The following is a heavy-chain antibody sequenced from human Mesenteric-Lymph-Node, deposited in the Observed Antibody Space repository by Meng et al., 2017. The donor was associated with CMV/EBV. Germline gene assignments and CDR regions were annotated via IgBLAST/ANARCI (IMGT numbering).Heavy chain of an antibody. V-gene: IGHV4-59*01. CDR3: ARTWRTSVTTILGF. D-gene: IGHD4-17*01. Sequence: SETLSLTCTISGVSISSYYWSWIRQPPGKGLEWIGYTSDSGSSNYNPSLKSRLTMSVDTSKNQFSLKLSSVTAADTAVYYCARTWRTSVTTILGFWGQGTLVTVSS. CDR2: TSDSGSS. CDR1: GVSISSYY. J-gene: IGHJ4*02.